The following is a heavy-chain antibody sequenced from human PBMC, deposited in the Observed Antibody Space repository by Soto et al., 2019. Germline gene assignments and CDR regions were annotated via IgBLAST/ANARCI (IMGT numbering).Heavy chain of an antibody. CDR1: GYTFNSDD. CDR2: MNPKSGNT. D-gene: IGHD5-18*01. Sequence: ASVKVSCTASGYTFNSDDINWVRQATGQGLEWMGWMNPKSGNTGYAQKFQGRVTMTGDTSTSTAYMDLSGLRSEDTAVYYCARGPEAMGLDYWGQGTLVTVSS. V-gene: IGHV1-8*01. J-gene: IGHJ4*02. CDR3: ARGPEAMGLDY.